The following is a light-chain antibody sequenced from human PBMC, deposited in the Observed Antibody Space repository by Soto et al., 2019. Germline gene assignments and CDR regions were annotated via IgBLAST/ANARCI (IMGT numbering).Light chain of an antibody. CDR3: QQFNSYPIT. V-gene: IGKV1-13*02. CDR2: DAS. CDR1: QGISSA. J-gene: IGKJ5*01. Sequence: AIQLTQSPSSLSASVGDRVTITCRASQGISSALAWYQQKPGKAPKLLIYDASSLESGVPSRFSGSGSGTELTLTISSLQPEDFATYYCQQFNSYPITFGPGTRLEIK.